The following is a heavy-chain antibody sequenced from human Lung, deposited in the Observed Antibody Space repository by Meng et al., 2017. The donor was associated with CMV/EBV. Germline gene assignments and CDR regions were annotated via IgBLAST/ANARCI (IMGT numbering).Heavy chain of an antibody. V-gene: IGHV1-2*02. J-gene: IGHJ6*02. Sequence: ASVKVSXKASGGTFSSYAISWVRQAPGQGLEWMGWINPNTGATKFAERFQGRVTLTTDTSISTAYMELSRLKSDDTAVFFCARLFHTSLGKNYYYGMDVWGQGTXVTVSS. CDR1: GGTFSSYA. CDR2: INPNTGAT. D-gene: IGHD3-3*01. CDR3: ARLFHTSLGKNYYYGMDV.